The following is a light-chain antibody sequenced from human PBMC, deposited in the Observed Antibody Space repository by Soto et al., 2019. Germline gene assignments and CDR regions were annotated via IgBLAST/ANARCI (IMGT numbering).Light chain of an antibody. CDR3: QQYGSSPPYT. CDR1: QTVSNNY. Sequence: EVVLTQSPVTLSLSTGERATLSCRASQTVSNNYLAWYQQKPGQAPRLLIFGSSDRTNGIPDRFSGSGSGTEFTLTISRLEPEDFAVYYCQQYGSSPPYTFGQGTKLEIK. V-gene: IGKV3-20*01. CDR2: GSS. J-gene: IGKJ2*01.